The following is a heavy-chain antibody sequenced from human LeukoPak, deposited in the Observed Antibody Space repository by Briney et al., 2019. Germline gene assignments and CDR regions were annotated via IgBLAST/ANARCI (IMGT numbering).Heavy chain of an antibody. CDR2: ISYDGSNK. Sequence: PGGSLRLSCAASGFTFSSYAMHWVRQAPGKGLEWVAVISYDGSNKYYADSVKGRFTISRDNPKNTLYLQMNSLRAEDTAVYYCARGLEVVPAAEIFYWGQGTLVTVSS. CDR1: GFTFSSYA. D-gene: IGHD2-2*01. J-gene: IGHJ4*02. CDR3: ARGLEVVPAAEIFY. V-gene: IGHV3-30-3*01.